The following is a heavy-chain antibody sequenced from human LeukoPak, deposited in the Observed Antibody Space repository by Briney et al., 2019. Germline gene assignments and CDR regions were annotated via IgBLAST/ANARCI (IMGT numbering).Heavy chain of an antibody. J-gene: IGHJ3*02. V-gene: IGHV5-51*04. CDR1: GYSFTSYW. CDR2: IYPGDTDT. Sequence: GESLKISCKGSGYSFTSYWIAWVRQMPGKGLEWMGIIYPGDTDTRYSTPFQGQVNISADKPNSTAYLQWSSLKASYTSMYYCARRQECSCAFVIWGKATMVTVSS. D-gene: IGHD2-15*01. CDR3: ARRQECSCAFVI.